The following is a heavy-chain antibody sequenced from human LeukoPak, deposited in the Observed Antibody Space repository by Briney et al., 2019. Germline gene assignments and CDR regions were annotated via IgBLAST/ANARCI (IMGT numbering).Heavy chain of an antibody. CDR3: AREKKIVATIDY. V-gene: IGHV4-38-2*02. CDR1: GYSISSGYY. CDR2: IYHSGST. J-gene: IGHJ4*02. Sequence: SETLSLTCTVSGYSISSGYYWGWIRQPPGKGLEWIGSIYHSGSTYYNPSLKSRVTISVDTSKNQFSLKLSSVTAADTAVYYCAREKKIVATIDYWGQGTLVTVSS. D-gene: IGHD5-12*01.